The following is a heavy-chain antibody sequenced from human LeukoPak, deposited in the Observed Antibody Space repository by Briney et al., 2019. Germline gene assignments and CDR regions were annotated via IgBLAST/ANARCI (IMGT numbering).Heavy chain of an antibody. Sequence: ASVTVSCTASGYTFTSYDINWVRQAPGQGLEWMGWMNPNSGNTGYAQKFQGRVTMTRNTSISTAYMELSSLRSEDTAVYYCARAARIYSYGYSLYWGQGTLVTVSS. CDR1: GYTFTSYD. V-gene: IGHV1-8*01. J-gene: IGHJ4*02. D-gene: IGHD5-18*01. CDR3: ARAARIYSYGYSLY. CDR2: MNPNSGNT.